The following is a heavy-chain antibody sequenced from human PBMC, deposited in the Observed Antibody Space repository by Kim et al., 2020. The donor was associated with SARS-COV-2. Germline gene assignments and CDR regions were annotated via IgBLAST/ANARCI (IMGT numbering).Heavy chain of an antibody. V-gene: IGHV3-73*01. CDR3: LIGFDH. J-gene: IGHJ4*02. CDR1: GFIFSGAA. D-gene: IGHD3-16*02. CDR2: IRSEKNTFAT. Sequence: GGSLRLSCAASGFIFSGAALHWVRQASGKRLEWVGRIRSEKNTFATTYAAPVQGRFTISRDDTKNTTYLQMDSLKSADTAVYYCLIGFDHWGQGAQVTVSS.